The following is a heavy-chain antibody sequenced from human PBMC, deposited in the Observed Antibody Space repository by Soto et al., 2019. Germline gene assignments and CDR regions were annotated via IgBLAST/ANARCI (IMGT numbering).Heavy chain of an antibody. D-gene: IGHD2-15*01. V-gene: IGHV1-69*13. CDR2: VIPIFGTP. J-gene: IGHJ6*02. CDR3: ARSQGGSSSLDIYYYYYYGMDV. CDR1: GGTFSTYA. Sequence: ASVNVSCKAPGGTFSTYAISWVRQAPGQGLEWMGGVIPIFGTPKYAQKFQGRVTITADESTSTGYMELRSLRSEDTAVYYCARSQGGSSSLDIYYYYYYGMDVWGQGTTVTVSS.